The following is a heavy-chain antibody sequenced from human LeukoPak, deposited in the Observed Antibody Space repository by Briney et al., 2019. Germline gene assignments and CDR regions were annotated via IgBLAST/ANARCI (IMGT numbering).Heavy chain of an antibody. V-gene: IGHV4-31*03. CDR2: IYYSGST. CDR3: ARRGNYYDSSGYYYVWYFDL. D-gene: IGHD3-22*01. J-gene: IGHJ2*01. CDR1: GGSISSGGYY. Sequence: SETLSLTCTVSGGSISSGGYYWSWIRQHPGKGLEWIGYIYYSGSTYYNPSLKSRVTISVDTSKNQFSLKLSSVTAADTAVYYCARRGNYYDSSGYYYVWYFDLWGRGTLVTVSS.